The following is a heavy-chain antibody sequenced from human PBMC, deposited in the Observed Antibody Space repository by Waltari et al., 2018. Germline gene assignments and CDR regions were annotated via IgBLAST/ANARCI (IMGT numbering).Heavy chain of an antibody. Sequence: EVQLVESGGVVVQPGGSLRLSCAASGFTFINVWMSWVRQAPGKGREWVGRIKRKMDGGTTDYAAPVKGRFAISREDSKNTLYLQMNSLKTEDTAVYYCTTEAYCSSTSCPGAFDYWGQGTLVTVSS. CDR3: TTEAYCSSTSCPGAFDY. V-gene: IGHV3-15*01. J-gene: IGHJ4*02. CDR1: GFTFINVW. CDR2: IKRKMDGGTT. D-gene: IGHD2-2*01.